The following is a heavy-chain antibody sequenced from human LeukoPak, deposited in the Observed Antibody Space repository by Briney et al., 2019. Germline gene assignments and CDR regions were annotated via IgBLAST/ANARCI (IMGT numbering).Heavy chain of an antibody. CDR2: INHNGNVN. D-gene: IGHD3-16*01. CDR3: ARGGGLDV. V-gene: IGHV3-7*03. Sequence: GGSLRLSCAASGFTFSSYWMNWARQAPGKGLEWVASINHNGNVNYYVDSVKGRFTISRDNAKNSLYLQMSNLRAEDTAVYFCARGGGLDVSGQGATVTVSS. CDR1: GFTFSSYW. J-gene: IGHJ6*02.